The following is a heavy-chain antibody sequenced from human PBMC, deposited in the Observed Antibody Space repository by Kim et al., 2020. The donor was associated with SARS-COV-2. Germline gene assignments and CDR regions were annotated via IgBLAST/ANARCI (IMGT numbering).Heavy chain of an antibody. J-gene: IGHJ4*02. CDR1: GYTFTSYA. D-gene: IGHD6-13*01. V-gene: IGHV7-4-1*02. CDR2: INTNTGNP. CDR3: ARVSRWGQQLVPYYFDY. Sequence: ASVKVSCKASGYTFTSYAMNWVRQAPGEGLEWMGWINTNTGNPTYAQGFTGRFVFSLDTSVSTAYLQISSLKAEDTAVYYCARVSRWGQQLVPYYFDYWGQGTLVTVSS.